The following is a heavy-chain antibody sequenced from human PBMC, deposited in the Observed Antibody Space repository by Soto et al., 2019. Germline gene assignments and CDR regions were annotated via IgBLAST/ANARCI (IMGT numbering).Heavy chain of an antibody. CDR3: ARDLTGGSFTNWFDP. CDR2: ISSSSSYI. Sequence: GGSLRLSCAASGFTFSSYSMNWVRQAPGKGLEWVSSISSSSSYIYYADSVKGRFTISRDNAKNSLYLQMNSLRAEDTAVYYCARDLTGGSFTNWFDPWGQGTLVTVSS. D-gene: IGHD2-15*01. V-gene: IGHV3-21*01. J-gene: IGHJ5*02. CDR1: GFTFSSYS.